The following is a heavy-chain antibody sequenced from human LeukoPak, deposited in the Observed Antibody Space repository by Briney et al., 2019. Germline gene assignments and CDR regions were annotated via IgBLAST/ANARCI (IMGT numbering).Heavy chain of an antibody. CDR3: AKEAYYDLWSGHYKGGLDS. D-gene: IGHD3-3*01. CDR2: ISGSGENT. J-gene: IGHJ4*02. V-gene: IGHV3-23*01. CDR1: GFTFSSYA. Sequence: GGSLRLSCAASGFTFSSYAMSWVRQAPGKGLEWVSAISGSGENTFYADSVKGRFTFSRDNSNNTLFLQMNSLRVEDTAVYYCAKEAYYDLWSGHYKGGLDSWGPGTPVTVSS.